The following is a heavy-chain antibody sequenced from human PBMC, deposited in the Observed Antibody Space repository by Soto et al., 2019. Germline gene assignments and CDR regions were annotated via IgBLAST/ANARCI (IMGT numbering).Heavy chain of an antibody. CDR1: GDSTDSNDYY. CDR3: ARGTYNFWAGSRYYFDY. Sequence: QVQLQESGPGLVKPSQTLSLTCSVYGDSTDSNDYYWSWIRQPPGKGLEWIGCISDSGSTYYNPSLEGRLTMSVDSSKRHFSLKVTSVTAADTAVYYCARGTYNFWAGSRYYFDYWGQGTLVTVSS. J-gene: IGHJ4*02. V-gene: IGHV4-30-4*01. D-gene: IGHD6-19*01. CDR2: ISDSGST.